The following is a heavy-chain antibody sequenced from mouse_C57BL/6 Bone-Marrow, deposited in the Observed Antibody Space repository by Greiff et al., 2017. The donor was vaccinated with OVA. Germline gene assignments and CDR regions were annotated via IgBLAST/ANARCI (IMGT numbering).Heavy chain of an antibody. J-gene: IGHJ4*01. Sequence: QVQLQQSGAELVRPGTSVKVSCKASGYAFTNYLIEWVKQRPGQGLEWIGVINPGSGGTNYNEKFKGKATLTADKSSSTAYMQLSSLTSEDSSVYFCARSTMVTTEGYYAMDFWGQGTSVTVSS. CDR1: GYAFTNYL. CDR3: ARSTMVTTEGYYAMDF. CDR2: INPGSGGT. D-gene: IGHD2-2*01. V-gene: IGHV1-54*01.